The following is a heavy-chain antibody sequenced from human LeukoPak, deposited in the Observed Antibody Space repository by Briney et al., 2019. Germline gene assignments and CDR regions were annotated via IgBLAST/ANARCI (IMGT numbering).Heavy chain of an antibody. V-gene: IGHV1-2*02. D-gene: IGHD6-13*01. CDR2: INPNRGGT. CDR3: ARDGIAAAGGVGNI. Sequence: ASVKVSCKASGYTFTGYYMHWVRQAPGQGLEWMGWINPNRGGTNYAQKFQGRVTMTRDTSISTAYMELSRLRSDDTAVYYCARDGIAAAGGVGNIWGQGTMVTVSS. CDR1: GYTFTGYY. J-gene: IGHJ3*02.